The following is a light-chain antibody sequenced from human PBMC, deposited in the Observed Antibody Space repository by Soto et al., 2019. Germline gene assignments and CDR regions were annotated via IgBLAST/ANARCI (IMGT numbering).Light chain of an antibody. J-gene: IGLJ1*01. CDR3: CSYAGGGIFYV. Sequence: QSALTQPASVSGSPGQSITISCTGTSSDVGSNNLVSWYQHHPGKAPKLMIYEANKRPSGISYRFSASKSGNTASLTISGLQAEDEADYYCCSYAGGGIFYVFGTGTKLTVL. CDR2: EAN. CDR1: SSDVGSNNL. V-gene: IGLV2-23*01.